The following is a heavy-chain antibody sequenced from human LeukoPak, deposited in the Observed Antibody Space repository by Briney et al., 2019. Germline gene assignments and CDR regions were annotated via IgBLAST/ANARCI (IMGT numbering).Heavy chain of an antibody. CDR3: ATELAPLPGDVFDI. V-gene: IGHV1-24*01. Sequence: ASVKVSCKVSGYTLTELSMHWVRQAPGKGLEWRGGFDPEDGETIYAQKFQGRVTMTEDTSTDTAYMELSSLRSEDTAVYFCATELAPLPGDVFDIWGQGTMVTVSS. D-gene: IGHD1-14*01. J-gene: IGHJ3*02. CDR2: FDPEDGET. CDR1: GYTLTELS.